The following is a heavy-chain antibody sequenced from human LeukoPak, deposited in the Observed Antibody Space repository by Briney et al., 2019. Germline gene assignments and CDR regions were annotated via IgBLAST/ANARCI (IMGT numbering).Heavy chain of an antibody. J-gene: IGHJ4*02. CDR3: AGNDYGDYGGDY. CDR1: GFTFDDYA. CDR2: ISWNSGSI. D-gene: IGHD4-17*01. Sequence: GRSLRLSCAASGFTFDDYAMHWVRQAPGKGLEWVSGISWNSGSIGYADSVKGRFTISRDNAKNTLYLQMNSLRAEDTAVYYCAGNDYGDYGGDYWGQGTLVTVSS. V-gene: IGHV3-9*01.